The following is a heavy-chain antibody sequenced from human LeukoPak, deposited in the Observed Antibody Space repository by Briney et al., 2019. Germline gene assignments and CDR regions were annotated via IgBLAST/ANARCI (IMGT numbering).Heavy chain of an antibody. CDR2: INHSGST. V-gene: IGHV4-34*01. J-gene: IGHJ6*02. D-gene: IGHD3-22*01. CDR1: GGSFSGYY. Sequence: PSETLSLTCAVYGGSFSGYYWSWIRQPPGKGLEWIGEINHSGSTNYNPSLKSRVTISADTSKNQFSLKLSSVTAADTAVYYCAREYYYDSSGYYYLVYYYGMDVWGQGTTVTVSS. CDR3: AREYYYDSSGYYYLVYYYGMDV.